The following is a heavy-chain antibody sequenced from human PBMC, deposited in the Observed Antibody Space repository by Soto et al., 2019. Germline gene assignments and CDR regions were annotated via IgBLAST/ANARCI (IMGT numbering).Heavy chain of an antibody. CDR2: ISAYNGNT. D-gene: IGHD3-9*01. CDR1: GYTFTSYG. Sequence: QVPLVQSGAEVKKPGASVKVSCKASGYTFTSYGISWVRQAPGQGLEWMGWISAYNGNTNYAQKLQGRVTMTTDTSTSTAYMELRSLRSDDTAVYYCARTNYDILTGYPNENWFDPWGQGTLVTVSS. V-gene: IGHV1-18*01. J-gene: IGHJ5*02. CDR3: ARTNYDILTGYPNENWFDP.